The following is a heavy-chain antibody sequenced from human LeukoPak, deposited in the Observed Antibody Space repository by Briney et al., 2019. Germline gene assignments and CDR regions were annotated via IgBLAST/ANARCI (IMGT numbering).Heavy chain of an antibody. CDR2: INHSGST. D-gene: IGHD3-16*01. Sequence: PSETLSLTCAVYGGSFSGYYWSWIRQPPGKGLEWIGDINHSGSTKYNPSLTSRVTISVDTSKNQISLKLSSVTAADTAVYYCARGGGLGLRYWGQGTLVTVSS. J-gene: IGHJ4*02. V-gene: IGHV4-34*01. CDR3: ARGGGLGLRY. CDR1: GGSFSGYY.